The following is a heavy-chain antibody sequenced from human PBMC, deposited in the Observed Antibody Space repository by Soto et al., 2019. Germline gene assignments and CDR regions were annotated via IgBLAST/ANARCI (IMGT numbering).Heavy chain of an antibody. V-gene: IGHV3-23*01. CDR1: GFTFSSYA. CDR2: ISGSGGST. CDR3: ARLEPPAVDY. J-gene: IGHJ4*02. D-gene: IGHD1-1*01. Sequence: GGSLRLSCAASGFTFSSYAMSWVRQAPGKGLEWVSAISGSGGSTYYADSVKGRFTSSRDNSKNTLYPQMNSLRAGDTAVYYCARLEPPAVDYWGQGTLVTVSS.